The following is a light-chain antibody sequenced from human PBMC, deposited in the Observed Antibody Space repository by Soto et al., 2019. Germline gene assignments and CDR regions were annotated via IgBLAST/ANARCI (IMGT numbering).Light chain of an antibody. CDR2: DVA. CDR3: VSYTSSTTYV. J-gene: IGLJ1*01. CDR1: NSDVGGSNF. V-gene: IGLV2-14*03. Sequence: QSVLTQPASVSGSPGQSITISCTGTNSDVGGSNFVSWYQQHPGKPPKLIIYDVANRPSGVSNRFSGSKSGSTASLIISRLQTEDEADYYCVSYTSSTTYVFGTGTKVTVL.